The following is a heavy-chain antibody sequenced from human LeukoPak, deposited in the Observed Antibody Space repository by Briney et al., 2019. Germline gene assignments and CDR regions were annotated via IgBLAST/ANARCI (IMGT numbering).Heavy chain of an antibody. CDR1: GFTFSSYGMH. D-gene: IGHD4-11*01. CDR2: IYYSGGT. CDR3: ARRHTVTVDY. V-gene: IGHV4-39*01. J-gene: IGHJ4*02. Sequence: PGRSLRLSCAASGFTFSSYGMHWVRQAPGKGLEWIGSIYYSGGTYYNPSLKSRVTISVDTSKNQFSLNLSSVTAADTAVYYCARRHTVTVDYWGQGTLVTASS.